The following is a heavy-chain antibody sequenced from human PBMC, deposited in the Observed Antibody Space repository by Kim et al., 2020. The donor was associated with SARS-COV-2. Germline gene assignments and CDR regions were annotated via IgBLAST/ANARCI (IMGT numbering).Heavy chain of an antibody. D-gene: IGHD6-13*01. Sequence: DSVKGRFTRSRDNAKNTLYLQMSSLRVEDTAVYYCTRDRDDSRYYYGMDVWGRGTTVIVSS. V-gene: IGHV3-74*01. J-gene: IGHJ6*02. CDR3: TRDRDDSRYYYGMDV.